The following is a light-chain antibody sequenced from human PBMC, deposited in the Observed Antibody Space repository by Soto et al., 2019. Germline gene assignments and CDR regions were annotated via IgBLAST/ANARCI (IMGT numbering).Light chain of an antibody. Sequence: QSVLTQPPSASVSPGQRVTISCSGSRSNIGTNTVNWYQHLPGTAPKLLIFSNDQRPSGVPDRFSGSKSGTSASLAISGLQSEDEADYYCSSYTSSSTVVFGGGTKLTVL. CDR1: RSNIGTNT. V-gene: IGLV1-44*01. CDR3: SSYTSSSTVV. CDR2: SND. J-gene: IGLJ2*01.